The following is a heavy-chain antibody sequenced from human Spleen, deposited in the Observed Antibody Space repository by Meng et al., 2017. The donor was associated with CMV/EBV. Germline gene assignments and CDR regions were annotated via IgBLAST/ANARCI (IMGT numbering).Heavy chain of an antibody. D-gene: IGHD5-12*01. V-gene: IGHV3-30-3*01. CDR2: ISSDGNNK. CDR1: GFTFSSYA. Sequence: GESLKISCAASGFTFSSYALHWVRQAPGKGLEWVAVISSDGNNKYYADSVKGRFTISRDNSKITLDLQINSLRAEDMAVYYCARDRDSGYAGPYYYYGMDVWGQGTTVTVSS. CDR3: ARDRDSGYAGPYYYYGMDV. J-gene: IGHJ6*02.